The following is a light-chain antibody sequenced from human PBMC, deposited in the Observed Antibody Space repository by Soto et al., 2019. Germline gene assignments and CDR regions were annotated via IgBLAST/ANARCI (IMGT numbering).Light chain of an antibody. CDR1: SSDVGGYNY. Sequence: QSALTQPASVSGSPGQSITISCTGTSSDVGGYNYVYWYQQYPGKAPKLIIHNVSNRPSGVSNRISGSKSGNTASLTISGLQAEDEADYYCSSYTSSSTVVFGGGTKLTVL. CDR2: NVS. V-gene: IGLV2-14*01. CDR3: SSYTSSSTVV. J-gene: IGLJ2*01.